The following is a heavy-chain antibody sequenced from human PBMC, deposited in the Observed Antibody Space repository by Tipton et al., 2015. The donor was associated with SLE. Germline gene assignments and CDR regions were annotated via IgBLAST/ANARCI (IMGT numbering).Heavy chain of an antibody. CDR1: GASISTYY. CDR3: ARVRDFFDTSAAYSGWFDP. J-gene: IGHJ5*02. D-gene: IGHD3-22*01. Sequence: TLSLTCTVSGASISTYYWSWIRQTPGEGLEWIGEINHSGSTNYNPSLKSRVTISVDTSKSQFYLRLSSVTAADTAVYYWARVRDFFDTSAAYSGWFDPWGQGTLVTVSS. V-gene: IGHV4-34*10. CDR2: INHSGST.